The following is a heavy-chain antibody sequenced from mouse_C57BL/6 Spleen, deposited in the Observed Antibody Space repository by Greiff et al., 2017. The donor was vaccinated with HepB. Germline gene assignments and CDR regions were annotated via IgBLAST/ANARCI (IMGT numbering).Heavy chain of an antibody. D-gene: IGHD2-3*01. Sequence: EVKLEESGGGLVKPGGSLKLSCAASGFTFSSYAMSWVRQTPEKRLEWVATISDGGSYTYYPDNVKGRFTISRDNAKNNLYLQMSHLKSEDTAMYYCARENDGYFDYWGQGTTLTVSS. V-gene: IGHV5-4*01. CDR2: ISDGGSYT. J-gene: IGHJ2*01. CDR3: ARENDGYFDY. CDR1: GFTFSSYA.